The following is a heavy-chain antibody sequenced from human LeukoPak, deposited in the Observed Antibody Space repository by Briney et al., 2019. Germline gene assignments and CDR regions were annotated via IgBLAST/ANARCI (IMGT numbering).Heavy chain of an antibody. CDR2: INYVRADI. CDR3: PRDTCQPGRIDS. V-gene: IGHV3-21*05. J-gene: IGHJ4*02. CDR1: EFTFRLYA. Sequence: GGPLRLSCAASEFTFRLYAMNWVRQAPGKGLEGISDINYVRADIHHADSLKGRFTISRHNAKNTLYLQMSSLRGDDTAVYYCPRDTCQPGRIDSWGQGSLVIVSS. D-gene: IGHD1-14*01.